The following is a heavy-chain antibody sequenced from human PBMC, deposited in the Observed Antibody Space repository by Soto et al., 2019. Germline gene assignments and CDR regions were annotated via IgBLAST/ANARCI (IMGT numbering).Heavy chain of an antibody. V-gene: IGHV1-2*02. CDR3: GRGRSGQIVIFS. Sequence: GASVKVSCKPSGYTFTGHYIHWVRQAPQQGPEWMGEIGPESGATRYAQKFRGRVTMTMDTSITTVYMELKNLSPDDTAVYYCGRGRSGQIVIFSWGQGTPVTVSS. CDR1: GYTFTGHY. CDR2: IGPESGAT. J-gene: IGHJ5*02. D-gene: IGHD2-15*01.